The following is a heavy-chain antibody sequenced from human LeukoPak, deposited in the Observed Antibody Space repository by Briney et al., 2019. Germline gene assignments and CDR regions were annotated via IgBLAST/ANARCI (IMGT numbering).Heavy chain of an antibody. CDR1: GGSISSSNW. CDR2: IYHSGST. D-gene: IGHD5-18*01. V-gene: IGHV4-4*02. J-gene: IGHJ4*02. Sequence: SGTLSLTCAVSGGSISSSNWWSWVRQPPGKGLEWIGEIYHSGSTNYNPSLKSRVTISVDTSKNQFSLKLSSVTAADTAVYYCARGARGYSYGGFDYWGQGTLVTVSS. CDR3: ARGARGYSYGGFDY.